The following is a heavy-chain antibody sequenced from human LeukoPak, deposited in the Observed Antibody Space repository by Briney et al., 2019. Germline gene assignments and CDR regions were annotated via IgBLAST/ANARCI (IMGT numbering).Heavy chain of an antibody. V-gene: IGHV3-66*01. J-gene: IGHJ4*02. CDR3: ARVQAVFQNFDY. Sequence: GGSLRLSCAAPGFTVSSSYISWVRQAPGKGLEWVSVMYSGGNTYYADSVKGRFTISRDKSKNTLYLQMDSLRAEDTAVYHCARVQAVFQNFDYWGQGTLVTVSS. CDR1: GFTVSSSY. CDR2: MYSGGNT.